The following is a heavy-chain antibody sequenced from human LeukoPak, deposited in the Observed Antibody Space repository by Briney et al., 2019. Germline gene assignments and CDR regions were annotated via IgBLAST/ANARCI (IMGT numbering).Heavy chain of an antibody. Sequence: PGGSLRLSCAASGFPFSSYAMSRVRQPPGKGLEWVSTISGSGDNTNYADSVKGRFTTSRGNAKNSLYLQMNGLRAEDTAVYYCARGYYDILTGYVSAFDIWGQGTMVTVSS. D-gene: IGHD3-9*01. CDR3: ARGYYDILTGYVSAFDI. CDR2: ISGSGDNT. CDR1: GFPFSSYA. J-gene: IGHJ3*02. V-gene: IGHV3-23*01.